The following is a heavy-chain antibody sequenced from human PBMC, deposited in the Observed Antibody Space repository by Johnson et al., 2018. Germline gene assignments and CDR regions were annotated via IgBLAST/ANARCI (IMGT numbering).Heavy chain of an antibody. CDR3: SRGRRAVAGPTGNFQH. J-gene: IGHJ1*01. CDR1: GYTFTSYD. Sequence: QVQLVESGAEVKKPGASVKVSCKASGYTFTSYDITWVRQATGQGLEWMGWMDPNSGNTGYAQKFQGRVTMTRNTSISTAHMGLSSLISEDTAVYYCSRGRRAVAGPTGNFQHWGQGSLVTVSS. V-gene: IGHV1-8*01. CDR2: MDPNSGNT. D-gene: IGHD6-19*01.